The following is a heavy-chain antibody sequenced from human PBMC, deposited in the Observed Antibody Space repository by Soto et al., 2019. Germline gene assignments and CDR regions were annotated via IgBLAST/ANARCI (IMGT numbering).Heavy chain of an antibody. Sequence: SQTLSLTCAISGDSVSSNSAAWNWIRQSPSRGLEWLGRTYYRSKWYNDYAVSVHSRIRINPDTSKNQFSLQLNSVTPEDTAVYYCARAKEYTGSSGMDVWGQGTTVTVSS. D-gene: IGHD6-6*01. V-gene: IGHV6-1*01. CDR2: TYYRSKWYN. J-gene: IGHJ6*02. CDR1: GDSVSSNSAA. CDR3: ARAKEYTGSSGMDV.